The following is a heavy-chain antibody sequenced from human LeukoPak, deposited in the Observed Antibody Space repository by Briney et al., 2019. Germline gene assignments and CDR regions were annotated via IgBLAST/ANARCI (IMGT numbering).Heavy chain of an antibody. V-gene: IGHV3-53*01. J-gene: IGHJ4*02. Sequence: GGSLRLSCAASGFTFSSYGMHWVRQAPGKGLEWVSVIYSGGSTYYADSVKGRFTISRDNSKNTLYLQMNSLRAEDTAVYYCARDGHSYGQDYWGQGTLVTVSS. D-gene: IGHD5-18*01. CDR1: GFTFSSYG. CDR3: ARDGHSYGQDY. CDR2: IYSGGST.